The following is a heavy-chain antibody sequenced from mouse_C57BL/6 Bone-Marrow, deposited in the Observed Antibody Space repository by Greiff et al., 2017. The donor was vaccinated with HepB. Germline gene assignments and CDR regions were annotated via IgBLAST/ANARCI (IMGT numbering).Heavy chain of an antibody. D-gene: IGHD2-4*01. CDR2: IYPGDGDT. CDR1: GYAFSSSW. J-gene: IGHJ2*01. Sequence: QVQLQQSGPELVKPGASVKISCKASGYAFSSSWMNWVKQRPGKGLEWIGRIYPGDGDTNYNGKFKGKATLTAYKSSSTAYMQLSSLTSEDSAVYFCAREGYDYDYFDYWGQGTTLTVSS. V-gene: IGHV1-82*01. CDR3: AREGYDYDYFDY.